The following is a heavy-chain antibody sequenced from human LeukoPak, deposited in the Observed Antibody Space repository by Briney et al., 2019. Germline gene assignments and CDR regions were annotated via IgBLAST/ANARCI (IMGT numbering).Heavy chain of an antibody. V-gene: IGHV1-69*05. CDR3: ARSAVAGNGWFDP. J-gene: IGHJ5*02. D-gene: IGHD6-19*01. CDR2: IIPIFGTA. Sequence: SVKVSCKASGGTFSSYAISWVRQAPGQGLEWVGGIIPIFGTANYAQKFQGRVTITTDESTSTAYMELSSLRSEDTAVYYCARSAVAGNGWFDPWGQGTLVTVSS. CDR1: GGTFSSYA.